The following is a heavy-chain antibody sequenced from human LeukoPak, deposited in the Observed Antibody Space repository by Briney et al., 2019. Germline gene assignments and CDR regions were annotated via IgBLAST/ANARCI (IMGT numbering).Heavy chain of an antibody. CDR1: GGSFSGYF. CDR3: ARAPWAYGNYVHAFDI. V-gene: IGHV4-34*01. CDR2: INHNGGT. J-gene: IGHJ3*02. Sequence: SETLSLTCAVYGGSFSGYFWSWIRQPPGKGLEWIGDINHNGGTNYNPSLKSRVTISVDTSKNLFSLKLTSVTAADTAVYYCARAPWAYGNYVHAFDIWGQGTMVTVSS. D-gene: IGHD4-11*01.